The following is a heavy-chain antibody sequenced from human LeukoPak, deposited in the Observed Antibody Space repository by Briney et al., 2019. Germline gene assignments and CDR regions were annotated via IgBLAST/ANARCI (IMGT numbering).Heavy chain of an antibody. J-gene: IGHJ4*02. D-gene: IGHD6-19*01. Sequence: ASVKVSCKASGYTFTSYYMHWVRQAPGQGLEWMGIINPSGGSTSYAQKFQGRVTTTRDTSTSTVYMELSSLRSEDTAVYYCARVYSSGWYVDYWGQGTLVTVSS. CDR3: ARVYSSGWYVDY. CDR2: INPSGGST. CDR1: GYTFTSYY. V-gene: IGHV1-46*01.